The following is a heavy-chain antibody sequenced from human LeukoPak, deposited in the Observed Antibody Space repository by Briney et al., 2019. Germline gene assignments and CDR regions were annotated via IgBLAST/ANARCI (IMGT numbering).Heavy chain of an antibody. V-gene: IGHV3-33*01. Sequence: PGGSLRLSCAASGFTFSSYGMHWVRQAPGKGLEWVAVIWYDGSNKYYADSVKGRFTISRDNSKNTLYLQMNSLRAEDTAVYYCASWARSEYYFDYWGQGTLVTVSS. CDR3: ASWARSEYYFDY. J-gene: IGHJ4*02. CDR1: GFTFSSYG. D-gene: IGHD3-16*01. CDR2: IWYDGSNK.